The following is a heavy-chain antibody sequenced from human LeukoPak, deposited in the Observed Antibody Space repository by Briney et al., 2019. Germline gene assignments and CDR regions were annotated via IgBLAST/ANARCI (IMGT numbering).Heavy chain of an antibody. J-gene: IGHJ3*02. CDR3: ARVGGLLWFGELLSDAFDI. CDR1: GGTFSSYA. D-gene: IGHD3-10*01. V-gene: IGHV1-69*05. Sequence: SVKVSCKASGGTFSSYAVSWVRQAPGQGLEWMGGIIPIFGTANYAQKFQGRVTITTDESTSTAYMELSSLRSEDTAVYYCARVGGLLWFGELLSDAFDIWGQGTMVTVSS. CDR2: IIPIFGTA.